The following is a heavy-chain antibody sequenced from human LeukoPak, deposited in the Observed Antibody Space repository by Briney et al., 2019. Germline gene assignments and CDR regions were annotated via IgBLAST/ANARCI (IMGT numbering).Heavy chain of an antibody. CDR1: GFTFSSSN. D-gene: IGHD1-26*01. CDR3: AKFVRDSGSYFDY. V-gene: IGHV3-48*01. J-gene: IGHJ4*02. Sequence: GGSLRLSCEASGFTFSSSNMNWVRQAPGKGLEWVSYIGSTDTTILYADSVKGRFTISRDNSKNTLYLQMNSLRAEDTAVYYCAKFVRDSGSYFDYWGQGTLVTVSS. CDR2: IGSTDTTI.